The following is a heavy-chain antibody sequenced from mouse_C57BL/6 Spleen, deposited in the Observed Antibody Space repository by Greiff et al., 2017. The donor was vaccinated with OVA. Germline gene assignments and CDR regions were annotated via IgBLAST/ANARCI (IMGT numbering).Heavy chain of an antibody. J-gene: IGHJ4*01. V-gene: IGHV14-4*01. CDR1: GFNIKDDY. Sequence: VQLQQPGAELVRPGASVKLSCTASGFNIKDDYMHWVKQRPEQGLEWIGWIDPENGDTEYASKFQGKAPITADTSSNTAFLQLSSLTSEVTAVYYCTPLLIRYMDYWGQGTSVTVSS. CDR2: IDPENGDT. CDR3: TPLLIRYMDY. D-gene: IGHD1-1*01.